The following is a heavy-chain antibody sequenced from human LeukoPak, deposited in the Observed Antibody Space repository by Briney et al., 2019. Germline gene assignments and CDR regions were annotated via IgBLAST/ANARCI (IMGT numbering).Heavy chain of an antibody. J-gene: IGHJ4*02. D-gene: IGHD1-1*01. CDR2: IVNSGGST. CDR1: GFTFSSYW. CDR3: AKGQRGFDC. Sequence: HAGGSLRLSCVASGFTFSSYWMTWVRQAPGKGLEWVSGIVNSGGSTYYADSVKGRFTISRDNSKDTLYLQINSLRAEDTALYYCAKGQRGFDCWGQGTLVTVSS. V-gene: IGHV3-23*01.